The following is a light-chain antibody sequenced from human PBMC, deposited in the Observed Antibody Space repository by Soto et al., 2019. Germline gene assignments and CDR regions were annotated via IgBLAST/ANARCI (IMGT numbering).Light chain of an antibody. V-gene: IGKV3-20*01. CDR1: QSVSSSY. CDR2: GAS. J-gene: IGKJ5*01. CDR3: QQYGSSPIT. Sequence: EIVLTQSPGTLSLSPGERATLSCRASQSVSSSYLAWYQQKPGQAPRLLIYGASSRATGIQDRFSSSGSGTDFTLSISRLETEDFAVYYCQQYGSSPITFGQGTRLEIK.